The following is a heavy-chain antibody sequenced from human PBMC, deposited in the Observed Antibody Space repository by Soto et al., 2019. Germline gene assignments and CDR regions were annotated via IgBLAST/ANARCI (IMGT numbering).Heavy chain of an antibody. V-gene: IGHV4-39*01. J-gene: IGHJ4*02. D-gene: IGHD6-13*01. CDR2: IYYSGST. CDR1: GGSISSSSYY. CDR3: ARLDARSSSPLLPDY. Sequence: SETLSLTCTVSGGSISSSSYYWGWIRQPPGKGLEWIGSIYYSGSTYYNPSLKSRVTISVDTSKNQFSLKLSSVTAADTAVYYCARLDARSSSPLLPDYWGQGTLVTVSS.